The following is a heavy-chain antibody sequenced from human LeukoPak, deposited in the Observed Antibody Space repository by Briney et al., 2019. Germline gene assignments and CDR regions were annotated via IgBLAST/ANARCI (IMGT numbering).Heavy chain of an antibody. Sequence: PGGSLRLSCAASGFTFSNYAMNWVRQAPGKGLEWVSAITGGGGSTAYADSVKGRFTISRDNSENTLYLQMDSLRAEDTAVYYCARDQYYYDSSGYYYFDYWGQGTLVTVSS. CDR3: ARDQYYYDSSGYYYFDY. V-gene: IGHV3-23*01. D-gene: IGHD3-22*01. CDR1: GFTFSNYA. CDR2: ITGGGGST. J-gene: IGHJ4*02.